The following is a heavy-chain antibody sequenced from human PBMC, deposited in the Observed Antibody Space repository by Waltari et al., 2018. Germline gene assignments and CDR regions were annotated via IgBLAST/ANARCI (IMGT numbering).Heavy chain of an antibody. J-gene: IGHJ5*02. CDR3: ARVKLRWGSSSSRGFDP. CDR2: INHNGST. D-gene: IGHD4-17*01. CDR1: GGSFSGYY. V-gene: IGHV4-34*01. Sequence: QVQLQQWGAGLLKPSETLSLTCPVYGGSFSGYYWSWIRQPHGKGLEWIGEINHNGSTNYNPSLKSRVTISVDTSKNQFSLKLSSVTAADTAVYYCARVKLRWGSSSSRGFDPWGQGTLVTVSS.